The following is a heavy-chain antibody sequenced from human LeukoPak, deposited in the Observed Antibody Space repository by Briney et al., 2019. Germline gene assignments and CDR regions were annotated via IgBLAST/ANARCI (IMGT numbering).Heavy chain of an antibody. D-gene: IGHD3-10*01. J-gene: IGHJ3*02. CDR2: IYYSGST. CDR3: AKSNGYGLVDI. V-gene: IGHV4-34*01. CDR1: GGSFSGYY. Sequence: SETLSLTCAVYGGSFSGYYWSWIRQPPGKGLEWIGSIYYSGSTYYSPSLRSRVTISLDTSRNQFSLKLNSVTAADTAVYYCAKSNGYGLVDIWGQGTMVTVSS.